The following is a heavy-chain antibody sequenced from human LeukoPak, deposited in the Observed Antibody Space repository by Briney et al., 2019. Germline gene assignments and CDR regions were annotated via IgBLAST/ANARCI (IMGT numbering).Heavy chain of an antibody. D-gene: IGHD5-12*01. CDR3: AREAYNGYDTYYYYYYYMDV. V-gene: IGHV4-39*07. Sequence: SSETLSLTCTVSGGSISSSRYSWGWIRQPPGKGLEWIGSIYYSGSTYYIPSLKSRVTISVDTSKNQFSLKLSSVTAADTAVYYCAREAYNGYDTYYYYYYYMDVWGKGTTVTVSS. CDR2: IYYSGST. J-gene: IGHJ6*03. CDR1: GGSISSSRYS.